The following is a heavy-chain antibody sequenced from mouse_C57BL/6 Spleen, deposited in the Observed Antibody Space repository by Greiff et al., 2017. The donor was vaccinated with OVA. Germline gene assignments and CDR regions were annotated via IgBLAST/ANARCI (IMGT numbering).Heavy chain of an antibody. CDR3: ARNDYDAMDY. CDR1: GFSLTSYG. V-gene: IGHV2-2*01. CDR2: IWSGGST. Sequence: QVQLQQSGPGLVQPSQSLSITCTVSGFSLTSYGVHWVRQSPGKGPEWLGVIWSGGSTDYNAAFISRLSISKDNSKSQVFFKMNSLQADDTAIYYCARNDYDAMDYWGQGTSVTVSS. J-gene: IGHJ4*01.